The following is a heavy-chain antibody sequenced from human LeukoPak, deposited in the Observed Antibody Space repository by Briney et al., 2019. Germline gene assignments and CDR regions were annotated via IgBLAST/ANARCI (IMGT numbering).Heavy chain of an antibody. J-gene: IGHJ4*02. V-gene: IGHV3-30*04. CDR1: GFTFSSYA. Sequence: PGRSLRLSCAASGFTFSSYAMHWVRQAPGKGLEWVAVISYDGSNKYYADSVKGRFTISRDNSKNTLYLQMNSLRAEDTAVYYCARDSSGRGDYWGQGTLVTVSS. CDR2: ISYDGSNK. D-gene: IGHD3-22*01. CDR3: ARDSSGRGDY.